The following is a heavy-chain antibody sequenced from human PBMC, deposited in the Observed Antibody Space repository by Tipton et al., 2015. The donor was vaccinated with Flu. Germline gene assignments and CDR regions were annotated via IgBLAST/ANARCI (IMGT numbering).Heavy chain of an antibody. CDR2: IYTSGST. V-gene: IGHV4-4*07. Sequence: TLSLTCIVSGGSMSSFYWSWIRQPAGKGLEWIGRIYTSGSTIYHPSLKSRVTMSVDTSKNEFSLKLNSVTAADTAVYYCARRHFSFDIWGQGAMVTVSS. CDR1: GGSMSSFY. CDR3: ARRHFSFDI. J-gene: IGHJ3*02. D-gene: IGHD2/OR15-2a*01.